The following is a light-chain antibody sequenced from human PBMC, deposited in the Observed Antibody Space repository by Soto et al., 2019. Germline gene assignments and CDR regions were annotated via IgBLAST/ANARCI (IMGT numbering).Light chain of an antibody. CDR1: QSVGTY. Sequence: EIVLTQSPATLSLSPGERAILSCRASQSVGTYLAWYQQKPGQAPRLLIYDASNRATGIPARFGGSGSGTDFTLTFNSLEPEDFAVYHCQQRSNWPGTFGPGTKVDIK. CDR2: DAS. CDR3: QQRSNWPGT. V-gene: IGKV3-11*01. J-gene: IGKJ3*01.